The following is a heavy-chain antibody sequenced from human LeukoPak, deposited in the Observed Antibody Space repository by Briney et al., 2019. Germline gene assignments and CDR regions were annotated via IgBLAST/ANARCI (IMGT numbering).Heavy chain of an antibody. J-gene: IGHJ4*02. D-gene: IGHD3-9*01. V-gene: IGHV3-30*02. Sequence: PGGSLRLSCAASGFTFSSYGMHWVRQAPGKGLEWVAFIRYDGSNKYYADSVKGRFTISRDNSKNTLYLQMNSLRAEDTAVYYCPKDRYFDWPYFDYWGQGTLVTVSS. CDR1: GFTFSSYG. CDR2: IRYDGSNK. CDR3: PKDRYFDWPYFDY.